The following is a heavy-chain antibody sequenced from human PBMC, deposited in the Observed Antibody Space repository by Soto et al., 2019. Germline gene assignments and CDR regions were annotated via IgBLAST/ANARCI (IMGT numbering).Heavy chain of an antibody. Sequence: QVQLQESGPGLVKPSQTLSLTCSVSGGSISSGDYYWSWIRQHPGKGLEWIGYIHYRGITYYNPSLKSRVTISVDRSKNQFSLKLSSVTAADTAVYFCARGGYNYALEDYWGQGTLVTVSS. CDR3: ARGGYNYALEDY. CDR1: GGSISSGDYY. CDR2: IHYRGIT. D-gene: IGHD5-18*01. V-gene: IGHV4-31*03. J-gene: IGHJ4*02.